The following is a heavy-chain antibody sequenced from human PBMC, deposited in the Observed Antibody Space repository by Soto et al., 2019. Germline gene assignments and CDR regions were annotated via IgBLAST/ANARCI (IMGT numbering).Heavy chain of an antibody. Sequence: GGSLRLSCAASGFTFSTYAMSWVRQAPGKGLEWVSAISASGGSTYYADSVRGRFTISRDNSKNTMYLQMNSLRAEDSAVYYCAKDVYIWGSYRPGAFDIWGQGTVVTVSS. D-gene: IGHD3-16*02. J-gene: IGHJ3*02. CDR3: AKDVYIWGSYRPGAFDI. CDR2: ISASGGST. V-gene: IGHV3-23*01. CDR1: GFTFSTYA.